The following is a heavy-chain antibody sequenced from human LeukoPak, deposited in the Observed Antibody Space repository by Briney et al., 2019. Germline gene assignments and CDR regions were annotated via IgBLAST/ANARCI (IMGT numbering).Heavy chain of an antibody. Sequence: PSETLSLTCAVYGGSFSGYYWSWIRQPPGKGLEWIGYIYHCGGTYYNPSLKSRVTISVDRSKNQFSLKLSSVTAADTAVYYCARGQLLFDYWGQGTLVTVSS. CDR2: IYHCGGT. D-gene: IGHD6-13*01. V-gene: IGHV4-34*01. J-gene: IGHJ4*02. CDR3: ARGQLLFDY. CDR1: GGSFSGYY.